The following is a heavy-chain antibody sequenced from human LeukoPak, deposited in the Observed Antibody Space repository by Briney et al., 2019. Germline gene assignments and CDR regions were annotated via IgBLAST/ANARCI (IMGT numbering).Heavy chain of an antibody. CDR3: ARGNWDWNPFDP. J-gene: IGHJ5*02. V-gene: IGHV4-4*07. CDR1: GGSISSYY. D-gene: IGHD1-1*01. Sequence: PSETLSLTCTVSGGSISSYYWSWIRQPAGKGLEWIGRIYVSGSTNYNPSLKSRVTMSIDTSKNQFSLKLSSVTAADTAVYYCARGNWDWNPFDPWGQRILVTLSS. CDR2: IYVSGST.